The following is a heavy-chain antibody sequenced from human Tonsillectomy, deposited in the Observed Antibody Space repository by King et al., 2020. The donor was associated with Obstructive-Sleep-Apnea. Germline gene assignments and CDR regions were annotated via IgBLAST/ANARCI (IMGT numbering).Heavy chain of an antibody. J-gene: IGHJ4*02. V-gene: IGHV4-4*07. Sequence: VQLQQSGPGLVKPSETLSLTCTVSGVSVSSYYWSWIRQPAGKGLEWIGRIYTSERTYYNPSLKSRVTMSVDTSKNQFSLKLNSVTAADTAVYYCARGFFYDEDFWGQGTLVTVSS. CDR3: ARGFFYDEDF. CDR1: GVSVSSYY. D-gene: IGHD2/OR15-2a*01. CDR2: IYTSERT.